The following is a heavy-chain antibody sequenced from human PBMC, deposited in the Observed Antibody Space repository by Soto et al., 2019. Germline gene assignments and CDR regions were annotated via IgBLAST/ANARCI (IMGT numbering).Heavy chain of an antibody. CDR1: GFTFSSYG. J-gene: IGHJ4*02. CDR2: IWYDGSNK. CDR3: PRPLADYDFWSGYLY. V-gene: IGHV3-33*01. Sequence: GGSLRLXCAASGFTFSSYGMHWVRQAPGKGLEWVAVIWYDGSNKYYADSVKGRFTISRDNSKNTLYLQINSLRDEDTAVYDCPRPLADYDFWSGYLYWGQGNLVTVSS. D-gene: IGHD3-3*01.